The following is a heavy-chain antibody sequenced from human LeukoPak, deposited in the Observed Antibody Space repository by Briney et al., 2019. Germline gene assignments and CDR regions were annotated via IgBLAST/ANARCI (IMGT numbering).Heavy chain of an antibody. CDR2: IIPILGIA. CDR1: GGTFSSYA. V-gene: IGHV1-69*04. D-gene: IGHD1-26*01. Sequence: GASVKVSCKASGGTFSSYAISWVRQAPGQGLEWMGRIIPILGIANYAQKFQGRVTITADKSTSTAYMELSSLRSEDTAVYYCARGSGSYRIFDYWGQGTLVTVSS. CDR3: ARGSGSYRIFDY. J-gene: IGHJ4*02.